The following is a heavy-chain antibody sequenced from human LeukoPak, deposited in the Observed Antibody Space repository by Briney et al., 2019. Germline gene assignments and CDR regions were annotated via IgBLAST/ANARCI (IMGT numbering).Heavy chain of an antibody. CDR2: ISGSGGST. J-gene: IGHJ4*02. CDR3: AASLGPRDY. D-gene: IGHD7-27*01. V-gene: IGHV3-23*01. Sequence: GGSLRLSCAATGFTFSSYAMSWVRQAPGKGLEWVSAISGSGGSTYYADSVKGRFTISRDHAKNTLFLQMDSLRVDDTGLYYCAASLGPRDYWGQGILVTVSS. CDR1: GFTFSSYA.